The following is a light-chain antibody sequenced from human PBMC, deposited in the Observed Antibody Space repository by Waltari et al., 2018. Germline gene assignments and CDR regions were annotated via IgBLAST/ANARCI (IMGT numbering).Light chain of an antibody. Sequence: QSVLTQPPSVSGAPGQTITISCTGSSSNIGTDYGVNWYQQFPGTAPKLLIYGNIHRPSGVPDRFSGSRSGTSGSLAISGLQAEDEADYYCQSNDNGLRGLYVFGAGTKVTVL. CDR3: QSNDNGLRGLYV. CDR2: GNI. J-gene: IGLJ1*01. V-gene: IGLV1-40*01. CDR1: SSNIGTDYG.